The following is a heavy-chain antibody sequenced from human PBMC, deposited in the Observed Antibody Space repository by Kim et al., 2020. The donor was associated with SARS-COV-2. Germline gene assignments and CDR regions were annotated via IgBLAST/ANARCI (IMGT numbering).Heavy chain of an antibody. J-gene: IGHJ6*02. CDR2: INHSGST. CDR3: ARFVAVWLSGYYGMDV. V-gene: IGHV4-34*01. D-gene: IGHD6-19*01. CDR1: GGSFSGYY. Sequence: SETLSLTCAVYGGSFSGYYWSWIRQPPGKGLEWIGEINHSGSTNYNPSLKSRVTISVDTSKNQFSLKLSSVTAADTAVYYCARFVAVWLSGYYGMDVWGQGTTVTVSS.